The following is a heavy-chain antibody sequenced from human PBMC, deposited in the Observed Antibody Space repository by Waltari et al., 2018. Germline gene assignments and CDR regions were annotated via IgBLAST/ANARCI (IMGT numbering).Heavy chain of an antibody. V-gene: IGHV4-39*07. J-gene: IGHJ4*02. D-gene: IGHD3-3*01. CDR1: GGSISSSSYY. Sequence: QLQLQVSGPGLVKPSETLSLTCPVSGGSISSSSYYCGWIRQPPGKRLEWNGSIYYSGSTYYNPSIKSRVTISVDTSKNQFSLKLSSVTAADTAVYYAAGITIFGVVIDYWGQGTLVTVSS. CDR3: AGITIFGVVIDY. CDR2: IYYSGST.